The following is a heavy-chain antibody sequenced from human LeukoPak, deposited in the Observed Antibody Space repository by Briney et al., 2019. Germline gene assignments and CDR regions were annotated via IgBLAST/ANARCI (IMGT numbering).Heavy chain of an antibody. CDR2: IYYSGST. CDR3: AAFNRGGIAAY. D-gene: IGHD6-13*01. J-gene: IGHJ4*02. Sequence: SETLSLTCTVSGVSIKIYYGIWLPQPPGKALEGVGYIYYSGSTLYNPSLECRVTISVATSKNQFSLKLRSVTAADTAVYYCAAFNRGGIAAYWGQGTLVTVSS. V-gene: IGHV4-59*13. CDR1: GVSIKIYY.